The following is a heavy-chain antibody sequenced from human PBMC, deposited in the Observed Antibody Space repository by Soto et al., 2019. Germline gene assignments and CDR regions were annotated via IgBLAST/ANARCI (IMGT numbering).Heavy chain of an antibody. CDR1: GGSISNYY. CDR2: VHDSWGS. D-gene: IGHD3-10*01. V-gene: IGHV4-59*08. J-gene: IGHJ6*02. Sequence: SETLSLTCTVSGGSISNYYWSWFRQTPGKGLEWIGYVHDSWGSNYNPSLKSRVAISLDTSKSQFSLKLTSVTATDTAVYYCARQGFGALHGLVDGWGQGTTVTVSS. CDR3: ARQGFGALHGLVDG.